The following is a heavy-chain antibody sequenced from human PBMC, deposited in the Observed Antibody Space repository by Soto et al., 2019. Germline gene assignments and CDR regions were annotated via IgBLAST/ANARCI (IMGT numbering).Heavy chain of an antibody. J-gene: IGHJ6*02. CDR2: MNPNSGNT. D-gene: IGHD6-13*01. V-gene: IGHV1-8*01. CDR3: ARGMAGSSWYEHYGMDV. CDR1: GYTFTSYD. Sequence: QVQLVQSGAEVKKPGASVKVSCKASGYTFTSYDINWVRQATGQGLEWMGWMNPNSGNTGYAQKFKGRATMTRNTSISTAYMELSSLRSEDTAVYYCARGMAGSSWYEHYGMDVWGQGTTVTVSS.